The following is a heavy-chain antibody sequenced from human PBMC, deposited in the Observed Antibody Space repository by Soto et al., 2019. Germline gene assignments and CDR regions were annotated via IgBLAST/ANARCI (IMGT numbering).Heavy chain of an antibody. J-gene: IGHJ6*02. CDR3: ARDWSKFSYNYPYYYAMDA. Sequence: EVQLVETGGGLIQPGGSLRLSCTVSGFSVTNSYINWVRQATGKGLEWVSILYSSGTTYYADSVRGRFTVSRDDSKNTLFLRMNSLRADDTAVYYCARDWSKFSYNYPYYYAMDAWGQGTTVTVSS. D-gene: IGHD5-18*01. CDR2: LYSSGTT. CDR1: GFSVTNSY. V-gene: IGHV3-53*02.